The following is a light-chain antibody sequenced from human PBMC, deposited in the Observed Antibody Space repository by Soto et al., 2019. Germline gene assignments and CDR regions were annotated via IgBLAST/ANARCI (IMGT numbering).Light chain of an antibody. CDR2: AAS. J-gene: IGKJ1*01. V-gene: IGKV1-5*01. Sequence: DIQMTQSPSTLSASVGDRVTITCRASQSVSSWLAWYQQKPGKAPKLLIYAASSLESGVPSRFSGSGSGTEFILTISSLQADDGGTYYFQQYNSYPWTFGQGTKVEV. CDR1: QSVSSW. CDR3: QQYNSYPWT.